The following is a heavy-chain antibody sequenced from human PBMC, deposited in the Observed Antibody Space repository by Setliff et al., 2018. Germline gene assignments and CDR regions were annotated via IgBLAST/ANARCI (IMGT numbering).Heavy chain of an antibody. D-gene: IGHD3-10*01. CDR3: ARLGRGVSFDP. CDR1: GYTFTSYG. J-gene: IGHJ5*02. Sequence: ASVKVSCKASGYTFTSYGFSWVRQAPGQGLEWMGWISVYNGKTKYAQKFQGRVTMTTDTSTRTAYMEVTSLRSDDTAVYYCARLGRGVSFDPWGQGTLVTVSS. V-gene: IGHV1-18*01. CDR2: ISVYNGKT.